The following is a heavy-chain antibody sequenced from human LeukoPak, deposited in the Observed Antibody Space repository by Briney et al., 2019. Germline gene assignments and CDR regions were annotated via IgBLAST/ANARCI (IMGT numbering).Heavy chain of an antibody. Sequence: ASVKVSCRASGGTFNSYAVSWVRQAPGQGLEWMGGIISIFGTANYEQKFQGRVKITADESKSTAYMELSRLRSEDKGVYYCARLGGNMDVWGQGTTVTVSS. J-gene: IGHJ6*02. V-gene: IGHV1-69*13. D-gene: IGHD3-16*01. CDR2: IISIFGTA. CDR1: GGTFNSYA. CDR3: ARLGGNMDV.